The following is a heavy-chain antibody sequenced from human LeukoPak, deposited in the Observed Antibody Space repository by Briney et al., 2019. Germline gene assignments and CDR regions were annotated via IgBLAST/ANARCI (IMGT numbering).Heavy chain of an antibody. CDR1: GFTFSSYA. CDR2: ISYDGSNK. Sequence: GGSLRLSCAASGFTFSSYAMHWVRQAPSKGLEWVAVISYDGSNKYYADSVKGRFTISRDNSKNTLYLQMNSLRAEDTAVYYCVAATRVYYFDYWGQGTLVTVSS. CDR3: VAATRVYYFDY. V-gene: IGHV3-30*04. D-gene: IGHD2-15*01. J-gene: IGHJ4*02.